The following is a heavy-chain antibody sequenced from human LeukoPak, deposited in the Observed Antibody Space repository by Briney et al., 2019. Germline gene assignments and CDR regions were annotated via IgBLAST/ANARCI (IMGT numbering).Heavy chain of an antibody. CDR1: GFTLYDDA. J-gene: IGHJ3*02. CDR2: ISGDGGST. CDR3: PKVHVRSYSLGVVFDI. D-gene: IGHD1-26*01. Sequence: GGSLRLSCAASGFTLYDDAMHWVRQAPGKGLEWVSLISGDGGSTYYADSVKGRFTTSRDNSKNSLYLQMNSLRTEDTALYYCPKVHVRSYSLGVVFDIWGQGTMVTVSS. V-gene: IGHV3-43*02.